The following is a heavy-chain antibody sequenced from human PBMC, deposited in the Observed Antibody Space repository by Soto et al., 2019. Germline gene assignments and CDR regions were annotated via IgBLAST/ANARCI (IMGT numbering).Heavy chain of an antibody. CDR2: ISAYNGNT. CDR3: ARSEYYDILTGYFLYYYGMDV. J-gene: IGHJ6*02. CDR1: GYTFTSYG. Sequence: ASVKVSCKASGYTFTSYGISWVRQAPGQGLEWMGWISAYNGNTNYAQKLQGRVTMTTDTSTSTAYMELRSLRSDDTAVYYCARSEYYDILTGYFLYYYGMDVWG. D-gene: IGHD3-9*01. V-gene: IGHV1-18*01.